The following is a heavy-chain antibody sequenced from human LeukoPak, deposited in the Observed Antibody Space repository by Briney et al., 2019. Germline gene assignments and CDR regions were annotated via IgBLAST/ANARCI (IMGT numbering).Heavy chain of an antibody. V-gene: IGHV3-48*04. Sequence: AGGSLRLSCAASGFTFSSYSMNWVRQAPGKGLEWVSYISSSSSTIYYADSVKGRFTISRDNAKNSLYLQMNSLRAEDTAVYYCARPRGRGGSEHFDYWGQGTLVTVSS. CDR3: ARPRGRGGSEHFDY. D-gene: IGHD2-15*01. CDR2: ISSSSSTI. J-gene: IGHJ4*02. CDR1: GFTFSSYS.